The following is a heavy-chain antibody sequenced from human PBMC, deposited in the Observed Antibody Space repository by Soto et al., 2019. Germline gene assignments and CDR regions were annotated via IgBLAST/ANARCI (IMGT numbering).Heavy chain of an antibody. Sequence: QVQLQESGPGLVKPSETLSLTCTVSGGSVSSGSYYWSWIRQPPGKGLEGIGYIYYSGSTNYNPALKSRVTISVDTSKNQFSLKLSSVTAADTAVYYCATSLSTAGSGWYFDYWGQGTLVTVSS. CDR2: IYYSGST. V-gene: IGHV4-61*01. D-gene: IGHD6-19*01. CDR1: GGSVSSGSYY. CDR3: ATSLSTAGSGWYFDY. J-gene: IGHJ4*02.